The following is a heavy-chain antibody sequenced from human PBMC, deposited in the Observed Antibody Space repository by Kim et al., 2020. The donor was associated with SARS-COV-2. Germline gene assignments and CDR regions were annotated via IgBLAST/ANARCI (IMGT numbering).Heavy chain of an antibody. D-gene: IGHD6-19*01. J-gene: IGHJ2*01. Sequence: SETLSLTCTVSGGSISSNSYYWGWIRQPPGKGLEWIGSIFYSGSTYYNPSLKSRVTLSIDTSKNQFSLKVSSVTAADTAVYYCARDPSGWTYTWYFDLWGRGTLVTVSS. CDR2: IFYSGST. CDR1: GGSISSNSYY. V-gene: IGHV4-39*07. CDR3: ARDPSGWTYTWYFDL.